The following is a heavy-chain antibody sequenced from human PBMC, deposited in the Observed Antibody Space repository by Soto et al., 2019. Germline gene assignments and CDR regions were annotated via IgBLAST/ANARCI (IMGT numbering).Heavy chain of an antibody. Sequence: EVQLLESGGGLVQPGGSLRLSCVASGFTFSYYTMSWVRQAPGKGLEWVSGISNSGDTIYYADSVKGRFTISRDNFKTTLYLQINSLRADDTAVYYCAVSVPAPTPYDYYDMDVWGQGTTVTVSS. J-gene: IGHJ6*02. D-gene: IGHD2-2*01. CDR3: AVSVPAPTPYDYYDMDV. CDR2: ISNSGDTI. V-gene: IGHV3-23*01. CDR1: GFTFSYYT.